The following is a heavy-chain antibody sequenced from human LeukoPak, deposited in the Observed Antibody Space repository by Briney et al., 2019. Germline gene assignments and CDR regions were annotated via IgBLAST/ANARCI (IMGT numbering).Heavy chain of an antibody. V-gene: IGHV3-30*18. CDR2: ISYDESDK. CDR1: GFTFSNYG. Sequence: PGGSLRLSCAASGFTFSNYGMHWVRQAPGKGLEWVAVISYDESDKYDADSVKGRFTISRDNSKNTLYLQMNSLRPEDTAVYYCAKGVVAATNAAYYGMDVWGQGTTVTVSS. J-gene: IGHJ6*02. CDR3: AKGVVAATNAAYYGMDV. D-gene: IGHD2-15*01.